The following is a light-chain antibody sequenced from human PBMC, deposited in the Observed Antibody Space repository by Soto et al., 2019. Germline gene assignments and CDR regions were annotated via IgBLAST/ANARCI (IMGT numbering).Light chain of an antibody. CDR3: QQYNSWLPWT. CDR1: QSVSSN. V-gene: IGKV3-15*01. J-gene: IGKJ1*01. Sequence: EIVMTQSPATLSVSPGERATLSCRASQSVSSNLAWYQQKPGQAPRLLIYGASTRATGIPARFSGSGSGTEFPLTISSLQSEDFAVYYCQQYNSWLPWTCDQGTKVEIK. CDR2: GAS.